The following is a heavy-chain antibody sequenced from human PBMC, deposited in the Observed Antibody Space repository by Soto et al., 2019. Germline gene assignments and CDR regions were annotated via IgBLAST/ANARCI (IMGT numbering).Heavy chain of an antibody. J-gene: IGHJ4*02. CDR3: ARAYSSGWFSYFDF. Sequence: SQTLSLTCAISGFSISTDSAAWNWIRQSPSRGLEWLGRTYYRSGWSREYAVSVRGRITINPDTSKNQFSLQLNSVTPEDTAVYFCARAYSSGWFSYFDFWRQRTLVTVSS. D-gene: IGHD6-19*01. CDR2: TYYRSGWSR. V-gene: IGHV6-1*01. CDR1: GFSISTDSAA.